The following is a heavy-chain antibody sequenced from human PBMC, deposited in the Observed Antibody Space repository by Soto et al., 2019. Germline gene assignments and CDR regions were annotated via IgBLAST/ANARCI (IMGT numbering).Heavy chain of an antibody. CDR1: GGSISRDDSY. CDR3: VYLDS. V-gene: IGHV4-31*04. D-gene: IGHD3-3*02. CDR2: IFHRGST. J-gene: IGHJ4*02. Sequence: QVRLQQSGPGLVRPSQTLALTCSVSGGSISRDDSYWTWLRRHPGRGLEWIGYIFHRGSTKFNPTIQSRVSMSLDISQNRFSLTLSSVCERGINMFGVVYLDSWGLGSLVTVSS.